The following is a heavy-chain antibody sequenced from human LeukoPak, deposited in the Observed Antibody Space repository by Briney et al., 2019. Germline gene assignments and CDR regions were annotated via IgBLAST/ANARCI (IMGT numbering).Heavy chain of an antibody. D-gene: IGHD3-22*01. V-gene: IGHV6-1*01. J-gene: IGHJ3*02. CDR2: TYYRSKWYN. CDR3: ARVGGYSLPTAFDI. Sequence: SQTLSLTCAISGDSVSRNSAAWNWIRQSPSRGLEWLGRTYYRSKWYNDYAVSVKSRITINADTSKNQFSLQLNSATPEDTAVYYCARVGGYSLPTAFDIWGQGTMVTVSS. CDR1: GDSVSRNSAA.